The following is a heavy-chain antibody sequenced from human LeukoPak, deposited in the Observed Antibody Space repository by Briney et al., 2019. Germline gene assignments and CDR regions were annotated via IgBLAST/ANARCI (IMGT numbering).Heavy chain of an antibody. J-gene: IGHJ6*03. Sequence: EASVKVSCKASGYTFSSYGISWVRQAPGQGLEWMGWISTYNGDTKYAQNLQARVTMTTDTSTNTAYMELRSLTSDDTAVYYCARGSSTSCYPHCYCYYYMDVWGKGTTVTVSS. D-gene: IGHD2-2*01. CDR2: ISTYNGDT. CDR3: ARGSSTSCYPHCYCYYYMDV. CDR1: GYTFSSYG. V-gene: IGHV1-18*01.